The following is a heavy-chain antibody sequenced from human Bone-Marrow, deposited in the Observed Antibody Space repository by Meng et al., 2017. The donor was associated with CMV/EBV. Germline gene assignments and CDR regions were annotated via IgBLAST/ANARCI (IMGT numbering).Heavy chain of an antibody. Sequence: GSRRLSCTVSGGSISSYYWSWIRQPPGKGLEWIGFIYYSGGTNYNPSLKSRVTISVDTSKNQFSLKLTSVTAADTAVYYCAREYRGRGARYFDYWGQGTLVTVSS. V-gene: IGHV4-59*01. CDR3: AREYRGRGARYFDY. J-gene: IGHJ4*02. D-gene: IGHD3-16*01. CDR2: IYYSGGT. CDR1: GGSISSYY.